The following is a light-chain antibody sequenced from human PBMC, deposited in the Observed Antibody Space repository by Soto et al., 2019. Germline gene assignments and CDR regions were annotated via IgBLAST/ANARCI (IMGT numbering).Light chain of an antibody. CDR3: QVWASTAEFFV. CDR1: KLGSKI. J-gene: IGLJ1*01. V-gene: IGLV3-21*02. Sequence: SYELTQPPSVSVAPGQTARITCGGDKLGSKIVHWYKQRPGQAPVAVVFDATDRPSGIPDRFSASRSGDTATLTISRVDAGDEADYFCQVWASTAEFFVFGSGTKATVL. CDR2: DAT.